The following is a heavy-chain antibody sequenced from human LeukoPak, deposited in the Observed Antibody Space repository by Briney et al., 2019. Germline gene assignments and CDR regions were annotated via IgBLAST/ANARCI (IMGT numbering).Heavy chain of an antibody. CDR1: GGSISSYY. J-gene: IGHJ5*02. V-gene: IGHV4-4*07. D-gene: IGHD3-3*01. CDR2: IYTSGST. CDR3: ASTNYDFWSGYWFDP. Sequence: SSGTLSLTCTVSGGSISSYYWSWIRQPAGKGLEWIGRIYTSGSTNYNPSLKSRVTMSVDTSKNQFSLKLSSVTAADTAVYYCASTNYDFWSGYWFDPWGQGTLVTVSS.